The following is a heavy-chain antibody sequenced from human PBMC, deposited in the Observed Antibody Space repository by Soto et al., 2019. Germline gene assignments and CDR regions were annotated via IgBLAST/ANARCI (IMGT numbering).Heavy chain of an antibody. Sequence: QVQLVQSGAEVKRPGSSVKVSCKASGGTFSSYPISWVRQAPGQGLEWMGGTNGNLGTGNYAQKFRGRLTITTDISTTTVYMEPSSLTSEDTAVYYCARRDSHGYFRYFDNWGQGTLVTVSS. D-gene: IGHD4-17*01. CDR3: ARRDSHGYFRYFDN. CDR2: TNGNLGTG. V-gene: IGHV1-69*06. J-gene: IGHJ4*02. CDR1: GGTFSSYP.